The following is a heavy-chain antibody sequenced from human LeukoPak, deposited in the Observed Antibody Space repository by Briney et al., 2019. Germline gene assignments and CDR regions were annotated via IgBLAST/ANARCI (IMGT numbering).Heavy chain of an antibody. CDR1: GASISSYY. D-gene: IGHD1-26*01. Sequence: SETLSLTCTVSGASISSYYWSWIRQPPGKGLEWIGYIHYSGNTNYNPSLKRRVTISRDMSKNLISLKLTSLTAADTAVYYCARVNRILGAIVVFYNFDYWGQGTLVTVSS. V-gene: IGHV4-59*08. J-gene: IGHJ4*02. CDR2: IHYSGNT. CDR3: ARVNRILGAIVVFYNFDY.